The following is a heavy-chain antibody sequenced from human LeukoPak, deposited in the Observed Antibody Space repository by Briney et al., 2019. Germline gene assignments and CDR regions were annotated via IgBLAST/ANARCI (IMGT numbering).Heavy chain of an antibody. CDR3: AREDSSSWITHAFDI. CDR1: GDSVSSNGAA. D-gene: IGHD6-13*01. CDR2: TYYRSKWSN. Sequence: SQTLSLTCAISGDSVSSNGAAWNWIRQSPSRGLEWLGRTYYRSKWSNDYAISVKSRITINADTSKNQFSLQLNSVTPKDTAVYYCAREDSSSWITHAFDIWGQGTMVTVSS. V-gene: IGHV6-1*01. J-gene: IGHJ3*02.